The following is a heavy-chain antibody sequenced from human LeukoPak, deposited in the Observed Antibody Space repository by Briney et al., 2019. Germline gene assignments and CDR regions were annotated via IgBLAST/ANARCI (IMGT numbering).Heavy chain of an antibody. V-gene: IGHV3-30*04. CDR3: ARGGYDILTGDWFAP. J-gene: IGHJ5*02. Sequence: GGSLRLSCAASGFTFSSYVMHWVRQAPGKGREGGAVISYDGSNKYYADSGNGRFTISRDNSKNTLYLQMNSLRAEDTAVYYCARGGYDILTGDWFAPWGQGTLVTVSS. CDR1: GFTFSSYV. CDR2: ISYDGSNK. D-gene: IGHD3-9*01.